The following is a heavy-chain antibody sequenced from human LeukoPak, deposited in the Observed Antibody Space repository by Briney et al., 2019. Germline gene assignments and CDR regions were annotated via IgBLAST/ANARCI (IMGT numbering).Heavy chain of an antibody. D-gene: IGHD3-22*01. CDR2: INAGNGNT. V-gene: IGHV1-3*01. CDR1: GYTFTSYA. J-gene: IGHJ4*02. Sequence: ASVKVSCKASGYTFTSYATHWVRQAPGQRLEWMGWINAGNGNTKYSQKFQGRVTITRDTSASTAYMELSSLRSEDTAVYYCARDRFYDSTPIDYWGQGTLVTVSS. CDR3: ARDRFYDSTPIDY.